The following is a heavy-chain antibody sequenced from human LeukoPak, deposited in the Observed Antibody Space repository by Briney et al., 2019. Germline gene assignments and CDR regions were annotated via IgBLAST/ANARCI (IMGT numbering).Heavy chain of an antibody. CDR2: VYYTGST. CDR1: GGSFSGYY. J-gene: IGHJ3*01. V-gene: IGHV4-59*01. Sequence: SETLSLTCAVYGGSFSGYYWSWIRQPPGKGLEWIGFVYYTGSTNYSPSLKSRVTISVDTSKNQFSLKLRSVTAADTAVYYCARISSSNWYNERGAFDVWGQGTMTVSS. CDR3: ARISSSNWYNERGAFDV. D-gene: IGHD6-13*01.